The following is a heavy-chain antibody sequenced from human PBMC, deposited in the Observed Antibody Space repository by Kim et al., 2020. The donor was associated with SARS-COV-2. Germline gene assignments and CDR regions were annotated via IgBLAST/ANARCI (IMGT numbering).Heavy chain of an antibody. J-gene: IGHJ4*02. CDR2: IYYSGST. CDR3: ARDGGLAAAGIDY. CDR1: GGSISSGGYY. D-gene: IGHD6-13*01. Sequence: SETLSLTCTVSGGSISSGGYYWSWIRQHPGKGLEWIGYIYYSGSTYYNPSLKSRVTISVDTSKNQFSLKLSSVTAADTAVYYCARDGGLAAAGIDYWGQGTLVTVSS. V-gene: IGHV4-31*03.